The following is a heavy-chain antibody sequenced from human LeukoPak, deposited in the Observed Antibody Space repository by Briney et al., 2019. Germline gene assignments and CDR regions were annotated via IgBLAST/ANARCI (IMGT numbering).Heavy chain of an antibody. D-gene: IGHD1-14*01. Sequence: GGSLRLSCAASGFTFSTYWMKWVRQAPGKGLEWVASIKEDGSDKYYVDSVKGRFSISRDNAKNSLYLQMNSLRTEDTAVYYCAKGGHYHLDLLGQGTLVTVSS. CDR2: IKEDGSDK. V-gene: IGHV3-7*01. CDR1: GFTFSTYW. CDR3: AKGGHYHLDL. J-gene: IGHJ4*02.